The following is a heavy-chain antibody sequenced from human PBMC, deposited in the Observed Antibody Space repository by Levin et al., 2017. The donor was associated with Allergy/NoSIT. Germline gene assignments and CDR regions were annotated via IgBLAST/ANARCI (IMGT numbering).Heavy chain of an antibody. CDR2: ISGNSRTI. CDR1: GFTFSSYA. J-gene: IGHJ4*02. D-gene: IGHD3-16*02. Sequence: GESLKISCVVSGFTFSSYAMSWIRQTPDKGLEWISIISGNSRTIYYADSVRGRFTISRDNSKNTLYLQMNSLSAQDTALYYCVSYRDGPYIHIAYWGQGTPVTVAS. V-gene: IGHV3-23*01. CDR3: VSYRDGPYIHIAY.